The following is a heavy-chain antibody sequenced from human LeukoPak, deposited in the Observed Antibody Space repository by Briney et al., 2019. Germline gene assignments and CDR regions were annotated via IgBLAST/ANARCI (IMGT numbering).Heavy chain of an antibody. D-gene: IGHD2-2*03. CDR2: ISYDGSNK. CDR1: GFTFSSYG. J-gene: IGHJ5*02. V-gene: IGHV3-30*18. CDR3: AKDRVLLDRDWFDP. Sequence: GGSLRLSCAASGFTFSSYGMHWVRQAPGKGLEWVAVISYDGSNKYYADSVKGRFTISRDNSKNTLYLQMNSLRAEDTAVYYCAKDRVLLDRDWFDPWGQGTLVTVSS.